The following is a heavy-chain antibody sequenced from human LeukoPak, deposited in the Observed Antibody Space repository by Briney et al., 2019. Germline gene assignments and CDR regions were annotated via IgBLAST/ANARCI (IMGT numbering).Heavy chain of an antibody. J-gene: IGHJ4*02. CDR1: GFTFSSHG. CDR2: IRYDGSNK. Sequence: GGSLRLSCAASGFTFSSHGMHWVRQAPGKGLEWVAFIRYDGSNKYYADSVKGRFTISRDNSKNTLYLQMNSLRAEDTAVYYCAKDGGYCSSTSCYPNSEYFDYWGQGTLVTVSS. D-gene: IGHD2-2*03. CDR3: AKDGGYCSSTSCYPNSEYFDY. V-gene: IGHV3-30*02.